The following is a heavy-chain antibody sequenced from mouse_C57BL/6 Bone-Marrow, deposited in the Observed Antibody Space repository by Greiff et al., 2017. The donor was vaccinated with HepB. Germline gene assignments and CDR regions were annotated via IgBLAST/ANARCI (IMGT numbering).Heavy chain of an antibody. CDR1: GFSLTSYG. J-gene: IGHJ4*01. CDR2: IWSGGST. CDR3: ARSPPPGRRDYYAMDY. V-gene: IGHV2-2*01. Sequence: QVQLQQSGPGLVQPSQSLSITCTVSGFSLTSYGVHWVRQSPGKGLEWLGVIWSGGSTDYNAAFISRLSISKDNSKSQVFFKMNSLQADDTAIYYCARSPPPGRRDYYAMDYWGQGTSVTVSS.